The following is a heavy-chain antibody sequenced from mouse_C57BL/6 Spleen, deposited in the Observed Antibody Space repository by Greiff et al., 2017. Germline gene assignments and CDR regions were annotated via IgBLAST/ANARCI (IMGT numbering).Heavy chain of an antibody. CDR1: GYTFPSYW. J-gene: IGHJ1*03. CDR2: INPSSGYA. CDR3: TRSYDVWYFDV. V-gene: IGHV1-7*01. D-gene: IGHD2-3*01. Sequence: QVQLKESGAELAKPGASVKMSCKASGYTFPSYWMHWVKQRPGQGLEWIGYINPSSGYAKYNQKFKDKATLTADKSSSTAYMQLRSLTYEDSAVYYCTRSYDVWYFDVWGTGTTVTVSS.